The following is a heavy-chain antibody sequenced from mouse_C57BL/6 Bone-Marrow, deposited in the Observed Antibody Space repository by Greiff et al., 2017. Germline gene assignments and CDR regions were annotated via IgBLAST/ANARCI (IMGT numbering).Heavy chain of an antibody. CDR3: ARLGNYYGSSPFAY. CDR2: IDPSDSET. V-gene: IGHV1-52*01. Sequence: VQLQQPGAELVRPGSSVKLSCKASGYTFTSYWMHWVKQRPIQGLEWIGNIDPSDSETHYNQKFKDKATLTVDKSSSTAYMQLSSLTSEDSAVYYCARLGNYYGSSPFAYWGQGTLVTISA. CDR1: GYTFTSYW. D-gene: IGHD1-1*01. J-gene: IGHJ3*01.